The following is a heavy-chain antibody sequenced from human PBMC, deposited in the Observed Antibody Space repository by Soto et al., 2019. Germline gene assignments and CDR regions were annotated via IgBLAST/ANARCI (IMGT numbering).Heavy chain of an antibody. J-gene: IGHJ4*02. CDR1: GGSISSYY. CDR2: IYYSGST. CDR3: ARVEYGDCFDY. V-gene: IGHV4-59*01. Sequence: ETLSLTCTVSGGSISSYYWSWIRQPPGKGLEWIGYIYYSGSTNYNPSLKSRVTISVDTSKNQFSLKLSSVTAADTAVYYCARVEYGDCFDYWGQGTLVTVSS. D-gene: IGHD4-17*01.